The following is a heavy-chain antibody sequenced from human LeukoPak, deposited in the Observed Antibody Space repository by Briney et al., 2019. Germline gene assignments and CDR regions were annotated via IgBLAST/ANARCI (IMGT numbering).Heavy chain of an antibody. CDR3: ARGVYSSSRLVYYYMDV. V-gene: IGHV4-59*01. CDR2: IYYSGST. D-gene: IGHD6-6*01. CDR1: GGSISSYY. Sequence: SETLSLTCSVSGGSISSYYWSWIRQPPGKGLEWIGYIYYSGSTNYNPSLKSRVTISVHTSKNQFSLKLRSVTAADTAVYYCARGVYSSSRLVYYYMDVWGKGTTVTVSS. J-gene: IGHJ6*03.